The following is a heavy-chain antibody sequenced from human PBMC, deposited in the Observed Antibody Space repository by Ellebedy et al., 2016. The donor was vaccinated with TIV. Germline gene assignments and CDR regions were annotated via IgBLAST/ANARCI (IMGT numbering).Heavy chain of an antibody. Sequence: GESLKISCAASEFTFSGFTMNWVRQAPGKGLEWVSSISSSGTYIHNADSVKGRFIISRDNAKNSLYLQMNSLRVEDTAIYYCARPAAAYSSSWYDFDCWGQGTLVTVSS. D-gene: IGHD6-13*01. CDR1: EFTFSGFT. CDR3: ARPAAAYSSSWYDFDC. J-gene: IGHJ4*02. V-gene: IGHV3-21*01. CDR2: ISSSGTYI.